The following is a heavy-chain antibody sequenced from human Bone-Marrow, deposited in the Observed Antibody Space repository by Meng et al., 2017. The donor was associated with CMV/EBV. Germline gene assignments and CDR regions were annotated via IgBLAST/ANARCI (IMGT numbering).Heavy chain of an antibody. CDR2: IYSDGSRT. D-gene: IGHD3-22*01. J-gene: IGHJ4*02. Sequence: AASGFTFSNYGMSWVRQAPGKGLEWVSVIYSDGSRTYYADSVKGRFTISRDNSKNTLYLQMKSLRAEDTAVYYCAKGDNSGWSPFDYWGQGTLVTVSS. V-gene: IGHV3-23*03. CDR1: GFTFSNYG. CDR3: AKGDNSGWSPFDY.